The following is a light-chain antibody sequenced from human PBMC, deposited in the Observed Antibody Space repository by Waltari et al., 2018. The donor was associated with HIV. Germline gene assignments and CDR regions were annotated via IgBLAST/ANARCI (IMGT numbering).Light chain of an antibody. CDR1: SSNLGKTA. Sequence: QSVLTQPPSVSAAPRQRVSISCSGSSSNLGKTAVNWYQQIPGTAPRLLIYYDDLVPSGVSDRFSDSKSGTSASLAISGLQSEDEADYYCAAWDDTLNGWVFGGGTKLTVL. CDR2: YDD. J-gene: IGLJ3*02. V-gene: IGLV1-36*01. CDR3: AAWDDTLNGWV.